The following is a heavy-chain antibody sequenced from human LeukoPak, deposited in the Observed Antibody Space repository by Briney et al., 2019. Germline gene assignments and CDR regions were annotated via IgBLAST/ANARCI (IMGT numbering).Heavy chain of an antibody. D-gene: IGHD2-15*01. J-gene: IGHJ6*02. CDR3: ARERIDSNTFLYGMDV. CDR2: ISSSGSTI. CDR1: GFTFSDYY. Sequence: PGGSLRLSCAASGFTFSDYYMSWIRQAPGKGLEWVSYISSSGSTIYYADSVKGRFTISRDNAKNSLYLQMNSLRVEDTAVYFCARERIDSNTFLYGMDVWGQGTTVTVSS. V-gene: IGHV3-11*04.